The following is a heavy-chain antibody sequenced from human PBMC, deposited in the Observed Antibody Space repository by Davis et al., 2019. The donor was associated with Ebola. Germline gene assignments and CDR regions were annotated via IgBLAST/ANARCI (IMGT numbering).Heavy chain of an antibody. J-gene: IGHJ4*02. CDR3: VRDRIKSAEADY. Sequence: GESLNIPRAGSGFTFSSHTINWVRQASGKGLEWISPISSASQFIYYADSVKGRFTIARDNAKNSVYLQMNSLRVEDTAVYYCVRDRIKSAEADYWGQGTQVTVSS. CDR2: ISSASQFI. V-gene: IGHV3-21*06. CDR1: GFTFSSHT.